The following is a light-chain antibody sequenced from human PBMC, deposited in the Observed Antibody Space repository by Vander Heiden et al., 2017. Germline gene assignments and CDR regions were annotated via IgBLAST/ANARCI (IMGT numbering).Light chain of an antibody. V-gene: IGKV1-5*03. CDR1: QSFSTW. CDR3: QQYNSYTWT. CDR2: KAS. J-gene: IGKJ1*01. Sequence: DIQMTQSPATLSASVGDRVTITCRASQSFSTWLAWYQQKPGKAPKRLIYKASNLESGVPSRFSGSGSGTEYTLTISSLQPDDFATYYCQQYNSYTWTFGQGTKVEIK.